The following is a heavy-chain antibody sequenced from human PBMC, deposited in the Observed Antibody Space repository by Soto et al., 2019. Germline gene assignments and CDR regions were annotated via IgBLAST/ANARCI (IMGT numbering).Heavy chain of an antibody. D-gene: IGHD1-26*01. Sequence: QVQLQESGPRLVTPSETLSLTCTVSGGSLNSSYWNWIRQSPGKGLEYIGYIYYSGSTNYNPSLTSRGSVSVDTAKKQFSLKLSSVTAADAAVYYCARDPRGNYSFDHWGQGSLVTVSS. V-gene: IGHV4-59*01. CDR1: GGSLNSSY. J-gene: IGHJ4*02. CDR2: IYYSGST. CDR3: ARDPRGNYSFDH.